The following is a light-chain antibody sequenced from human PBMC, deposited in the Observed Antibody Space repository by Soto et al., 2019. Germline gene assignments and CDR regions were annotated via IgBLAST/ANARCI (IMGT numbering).Light chain of an antibody. J-gene: IGLJ1*01. CDR2: DVS. Sequence: QSALTQPASVSGSPGQSITVSCTGTTSDVGGYDYVAWYQQHPGKAPKLMIYDVSSRPSGVSNRFSGSKSGSTASLTISGLQAEDEADYYCSSYLGSSTLSGVFGTGTKLTVL. CDR1: TSDVGGYDY. V-gene: IGLV2-14*01. CDR3: SSYLGSSTLSGV.